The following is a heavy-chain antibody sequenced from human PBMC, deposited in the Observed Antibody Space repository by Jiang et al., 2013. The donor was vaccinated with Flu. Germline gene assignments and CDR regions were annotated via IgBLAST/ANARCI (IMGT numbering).Heavy chain of an antibody. V-gene: IGHV5-51*01. CDR3: ARPRDGYNTYWYFDL. J-gene: IGHJ2*01. CDR1: GYSFTSYW. Sequence: VQLLESGAEVKKPGESLKISCKGSGYSFTSYWIGWVRQMPGKGLEWMGIIYPGDSDTRYSPSFQGQVTISADKSISTAYLQWSSLKASDTAMYYCARPRDGYNTYWYFDLWGRGTLVTVSS. CDR2: IYPGDSDT. D-gene: IGHD5-24*01.